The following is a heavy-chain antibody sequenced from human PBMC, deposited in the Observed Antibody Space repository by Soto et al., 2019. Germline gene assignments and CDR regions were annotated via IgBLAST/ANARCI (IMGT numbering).Heavy chain of an antibody. J-gene: IGHJ4*02. D-gene: IGHD3-16*01. CDR3: AKAYFVWSSEQPYYFDY. V-gene: IGHV3-23*01. CDR2: ISGSGGRS. Sequence: EVQLLDSGGGLVQPGGSLRLSCAASGFTFSNYAMTWVRQVPGKGLEWVPGISGSGGRSYYADSVERRFTISRDNSKSTLYLQMHSLRAEDTAVYYCAKAYFVWSSEQPYYFDYWGQGTLVTVSS. CDR1: GFTFSNYA.